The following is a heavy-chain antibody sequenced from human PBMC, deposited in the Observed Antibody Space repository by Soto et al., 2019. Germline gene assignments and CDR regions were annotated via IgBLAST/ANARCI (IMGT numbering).Heavy chain of an antibody. CDR1: GGSISSGGYY. V-gene: IGHV4-31*03. CDR3: ARATHIVLMVYAHEYYFDY. J-gene: IGHJ4*02. Sequence: PSETLSLTCTVSGGSISSGGYYWSWIRQHPGKGLEWIGYIYYSGSTYYNPSLKSRVTISVDTSKNQFSLKLSSVTAADTAVYYCARATHIVLMVYAHEYYFDYWGQGXLVTVSS. CDR2: IYYSGST. D-gene: IGHD2-8*01.